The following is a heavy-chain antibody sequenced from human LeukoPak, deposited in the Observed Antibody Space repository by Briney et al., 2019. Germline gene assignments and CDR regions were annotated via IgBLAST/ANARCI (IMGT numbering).Heavy chain of an antibody. V-gene: IGHV3-23*01. Sequence: GGSLRLSCAAPGFTFSSYAMSWVRQAPGKGLEWVSAISGSGGSTYYAYSVKGRFTISRDNSKNTLYLQMNSLRAEDTAVYYCANRADYDSSGYYSSYWGQGTLVTVSS. CDR2: ISGSGGST. J-gene: IGHJ4*02. CDR3: ANRADYDSSGYYSSY. D-gene: IGHD3-22*01. CDR1: GFTFSSYA.